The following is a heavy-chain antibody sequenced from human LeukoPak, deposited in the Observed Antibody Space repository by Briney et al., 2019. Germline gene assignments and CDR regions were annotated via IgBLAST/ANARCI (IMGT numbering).Heavy chain of an antibody. J-gene: IGHJ4*02. V-gene: IGHV1-69*05. Sequence: GASVKVSCKASGGTFSSYAISWVRQAPGQGLEWMGGIIPIFGTANYAQKFQGRVTITTDESTSTAYMELSSLRSEDTAVYYCARDQGLGSSRVYYFDYWGQGTLVTVSS. CDR2: IIPIFGTA. CDR1: GGTFSSYA. CDR3: ARDQGLGSSRVYYFDY. D-gene: IGHD6-6*01.